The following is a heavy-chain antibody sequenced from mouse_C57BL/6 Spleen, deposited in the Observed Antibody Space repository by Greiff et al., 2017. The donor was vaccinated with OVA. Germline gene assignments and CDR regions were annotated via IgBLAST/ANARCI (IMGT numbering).Heavy chain of an antibody. CDR1: GYTFTSYW. Sequence: QVQLQQPGTELVKPGASVKLSCKASGYTFTSYWMHWVKQRPGQGLEWIGNINPSNGGTNYNEKFKSKATLTVDKSSSTAYMQLSSLTSEDSAVYYCARSDSNYKDYYAMDYWGQGTSVTVSS. CDR2: INPSNGGT. V-gene: IGHV1-53*01. D-gene: IGHD2-5*01. CDR3: ARSDSNYKDYYAMDY. J-gene: IGHJ4*01.